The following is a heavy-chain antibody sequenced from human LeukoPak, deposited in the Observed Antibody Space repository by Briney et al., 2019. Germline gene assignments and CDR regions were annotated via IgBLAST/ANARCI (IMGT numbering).Heavy chain of an antibody. Sequence: GGSLRLSCAASGFSFSSYWMSWVRQAPGKGLEWVANIKQDGSEKYYVDSVKGRFTISRDNAKNSLYLQMNSLRAEDTAVYYCARYRNYYDSSGYYYGRPYYYGMDVWGQGTTVTVSS. CDR3: ARYRNYYDSSGYYYGRPYYYGMDV. J-gene: IGHJ6*02. CDR1: GFSFSSYW. V-gene: IGHV3-7*01. D-gene: IGHD3-22*01. CDR2: IKQDGSEK.